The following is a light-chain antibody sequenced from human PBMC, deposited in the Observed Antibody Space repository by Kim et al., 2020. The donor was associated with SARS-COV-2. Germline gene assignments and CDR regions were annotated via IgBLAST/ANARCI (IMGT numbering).Light chain of an antibody. V-gene: IGKV1-17*01. J-gene: IGKJ4*01. Sequence: DIQMTQSPSSLSASVGDRVSITCRASQGIRNELGWFQQKPGKAPKRLIYVASTLQSGVPSRFSGSGSGTEFTLTISSLQSDDFAIYYCQQYNNWPLTFGGGTKVDIK. CDR2: VAS. CDR1: QGIRNE. CDR3: QQYNNWPLT.